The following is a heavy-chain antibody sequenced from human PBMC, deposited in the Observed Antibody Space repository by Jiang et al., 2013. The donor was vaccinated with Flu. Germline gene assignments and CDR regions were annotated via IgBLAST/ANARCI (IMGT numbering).Heavy chain of an antibody. CDR3: AKNYGGDRPLNFDF. CDR1: GFTFSSFA. Sequence: VQLVESGGGLVQPGGSLRLSCAASGFTFSSFAMTWVRQAPRKGLEWVSGISGGGSGTYYAESVKGRFTISRDNSKNTLYLQMNSLRAEDTAVYYCAKNYGGDRPLNFDFWGQGTLVTVSS. V-gene: IGHV3-23*04. J-gene: IGHJ4*02. CDR2: ISGGGSGT. D-gene: IGHD4-23*01.